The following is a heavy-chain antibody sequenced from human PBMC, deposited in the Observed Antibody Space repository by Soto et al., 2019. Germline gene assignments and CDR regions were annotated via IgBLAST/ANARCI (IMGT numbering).Heavy chain of an antibody. V-gene: IGHV3-33*01. Sequence: QVQLVESGGGVVQPGRSLRLSCAASGFTFSSYGMHWVRQAPGKGLEWVAVIWYDGSNKYYADSVKGRFTISRDNSKNTLYLQMNSLRAEDTAVYYCARARGFGVSFDYWGQGTLVTVSS. J-gene: IGHJ4*02. CDR2: IWYDGSNK. D-gene: IGHD3-10*01. CDR3: ARARGFGVSFDY. CDR1: GFTFSSYG.